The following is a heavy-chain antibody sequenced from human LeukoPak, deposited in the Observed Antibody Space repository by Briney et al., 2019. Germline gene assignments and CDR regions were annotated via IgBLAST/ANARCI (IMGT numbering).Heavy chain of an antibody. Sequence: PSETLSLTCDVYGGSFSGYYWSWIRQPPGKGLEWIGKINHSGSTNYNPSLKSRVTISVDTSKNQFSLKLSSVTAADTAVYYCARFTLLAAFDYWGQGTLVTVSS. CDR1: GGSFSGYY. CDR3: ARFTLLAAFDY. CDR2: INHSGST. V-gene: IGHV4-34*01. J-gene: IGHJ4*02. D-gene: IGHD2-15*01.